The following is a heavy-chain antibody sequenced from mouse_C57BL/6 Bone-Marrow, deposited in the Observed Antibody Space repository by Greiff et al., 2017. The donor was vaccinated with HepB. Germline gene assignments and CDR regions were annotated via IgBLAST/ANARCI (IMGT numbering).Heavy chain of an antibody. CDR2: IYPRSGNT. CDR3: ASYYYGSSYDYFDY. CDR1: GYTFTSYG. J-gene: IGHJ2*01. V-gene: IGHV1-81*01. Sequence: VQLVESGAELARPGASVKLSCKASGYTFTSYGISWVKQRTGQGLEWIGEIYPRSGNTYYNEKFKGKATLTADKSSSTAYMELRSLTSEDSAVYFCASYYYGSSYDYFDYWGQGTTLTVSS. D-gene: IGHD1-1*01.